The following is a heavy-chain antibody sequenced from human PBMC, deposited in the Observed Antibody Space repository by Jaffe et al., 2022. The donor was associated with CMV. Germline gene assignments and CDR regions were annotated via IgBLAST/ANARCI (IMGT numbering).Heavy chain of an antibody. CDR2: ISSSGSTI. D-gene: IGHD3-22*01. CDR1: GFTFSSYE. V-gene: IGHV3-48*03. Sequence: EVQLVESGGGLVQPGGSLRLSCAASGFTFSSYEMNWVRQAPGKGLEWVSYISSSGSTIYYADSVKGRFTISRDNAKNSLYLQMNSLRAEDTAVYYCARQVVITPNDAFDIWGQGTMVTVSS. J-gene: IGHJ3*02. CDR3: ARQVVITPNDAFDI.